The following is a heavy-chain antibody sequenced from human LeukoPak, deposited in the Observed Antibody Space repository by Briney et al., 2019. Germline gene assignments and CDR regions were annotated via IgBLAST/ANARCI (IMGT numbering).Heavy chain of an antibody. Sequence: GASVKVSCKASGGTFSSYAISWVRQAPGQGLEWMGGIIPIFGTANYAQKFQGRVTITTDESTSTAYMELSSLRSEDTAVYYCARALRSRIAAAGNYYYYYMDVWGKGTTVTVSS. V-gene: IGHV1-69*05. CDR2: IIPIFGTA. CDR3: ARALRSRIAAAGNYYYYYMDV. D-gene: IGHD6-13*01. CDR1: GGTFSSYA. J-gene: IGHJ6*03.